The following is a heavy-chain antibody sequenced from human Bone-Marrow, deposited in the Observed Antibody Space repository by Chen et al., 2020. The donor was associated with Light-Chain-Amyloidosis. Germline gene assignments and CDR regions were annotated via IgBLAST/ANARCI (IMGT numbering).Heavy chain of an antibody. Sequence: EVQLEQSGPEVKKPGESLTISCKGSGYTFPNYWIGWVRQMPGKGLEWMGVIYPDDVDAKYSPPSEGRVARSADKSITTGYLQGGSLRASDTAMYYCARRRDGYNFDYWGQGTLVTVSS. V-gene: IGHV5-51*01. CDR1: GYTFPNYW. CDR2: IYPDDVDA. D-gene: IGHD5-12*01. CDR3: ARRRDGYNFDY. J-gene: IGHJ4*02.